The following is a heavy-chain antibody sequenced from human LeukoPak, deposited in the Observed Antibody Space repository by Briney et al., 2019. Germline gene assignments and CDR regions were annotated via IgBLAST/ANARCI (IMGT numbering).Heavy chain of an antibody. V-gene: IGHV4-61*01. D-gene: IGHD6-19*01. CDR1: GGSASSYSHY. Sequence: SETLSLTCTVSGGSASSYSHYWSWIRQPPGKGLEWIGYIHYSGSTSYNTSLKSRVTISVDTSKNQFSLKLGSVTAADTAVYHCARVRFGYSSIPFDYWGQGTLVTVSS. CDR3: ARVRFGYSSIPFDY. CDR2: IHYSGST. J-gene: IGHJ4*02.